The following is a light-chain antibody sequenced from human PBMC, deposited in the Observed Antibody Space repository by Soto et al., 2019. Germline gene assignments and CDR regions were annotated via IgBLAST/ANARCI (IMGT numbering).Light chain of an antibody. V-gene: IGLV2-14*01. CDR2: EVS. CDR3: SSYTSSSTDV. J-gene: IGLJ1*01. Sequence: QSALTQPASVSGSPGQSITISCTGTSSDVGGYNYVSWYQQHPGKAPKLMIYEVSNRPSGVSNRFSGSKSGNTASLTISGLQAEDEAEDDCSSYTSSSTDVFGTGTKLTVL. CDR1: SSDVGGYNY.